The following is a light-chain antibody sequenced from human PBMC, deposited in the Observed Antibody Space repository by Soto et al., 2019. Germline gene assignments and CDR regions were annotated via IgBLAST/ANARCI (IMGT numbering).Light chain of an antibody. CDR2: KSS. V-gene: IGKV1-5*03. J-gene: IGKJ1*01. CDR3: QQYSVYPWT. CDR1: QTISSW. Sequence: DIQMTQSPSTLSASVGDRVSITCRASQTISSWLAWYQQKPGKAPKLLVYKSSTLESGVPSRFSGSASGTEFTVTIGSLQADDVATYYCQQYSVYPWTFGQVTK.